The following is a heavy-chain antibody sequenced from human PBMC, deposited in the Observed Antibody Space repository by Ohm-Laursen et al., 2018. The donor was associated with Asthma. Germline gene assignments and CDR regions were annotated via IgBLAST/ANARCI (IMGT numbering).Heavy chain of an antibody. J-gene: IGHJ4*02. CDR2: INPSGTTT. CDR3: VREGLERGGYYFDY. Sequence: ASVKVSCKASGYIFTSYYLHWVRQAPGQGLEWMGVINPSGTTTRYAQKFQDRVTMTKDTSTSTVYMEVSNLRSDDTAVYFCVREGLERGGYYFDYWGQGTLVIVSS. V-gene: IGHV1-46*01. CDR1: GYIFTSYY. D-gene: IGHD1-1*01.